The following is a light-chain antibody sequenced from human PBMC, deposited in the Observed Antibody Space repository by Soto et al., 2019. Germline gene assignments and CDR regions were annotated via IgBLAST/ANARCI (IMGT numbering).Light chain of an antibody. V-gene: IGKV3-20*01. J-gene: IGKJ4*01. CDR2: GAS. Sequence: EIVLTQSPGTLSLSPGERATLSCRASQSVSSSYLAWYQQKPVQAPRLLIYGASSRATGIPDRFSGSGSGTDFTLTISRLEPEDFAVYYCQQYDSSPHTFGGGTKVEIK. CDR3: QQYDSSPHT. CDR1: QSVSSSY.